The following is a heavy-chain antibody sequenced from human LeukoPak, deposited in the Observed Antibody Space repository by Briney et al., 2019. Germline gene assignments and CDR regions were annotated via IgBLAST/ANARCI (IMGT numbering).Heavy chain of an antibody. CDR1: GYTFTGYY. Sequence: ASVKVSCKASGYTFTGYYMHWVRQAPGQGLEWMGWINPNSGDTNYTQKFQGRVTMTRDTSISTAYMELSRLRSDDTTVYYCAKPRFGYCSSTNCYSWFDPWGQGTLVTVSS. J-gene: IGHJ5*02. D-gene: IGHD2-2*03. CDR3: AKPRFGYCSSTNCYSWFDP. CDR2: INPNSGDT. V-gene: IGHV1-2*02.